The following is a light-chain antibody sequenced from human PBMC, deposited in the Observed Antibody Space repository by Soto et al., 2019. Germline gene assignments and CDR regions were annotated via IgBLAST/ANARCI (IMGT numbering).Light chain of an antibody. CDR2: EVS. J-gene: IGLJ2*01. CDR3: STYINSITFVI. Sequence: QSVLTQPPSASGSPGQAVTISCTGTSSDVGGYNYISWYQQHPGKAPKLMIYEVSNRPSGVSTRFSGSKSGNTASLTISGLQAEDEGDYYCSTYINSITFVIFGGGTKVTVL. CDR1: SSDVGGYNY. V-gene: IGLV2-14*01.